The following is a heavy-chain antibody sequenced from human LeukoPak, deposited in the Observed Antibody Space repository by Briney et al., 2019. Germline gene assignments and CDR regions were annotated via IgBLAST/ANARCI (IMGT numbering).Heavy chain of an antibody. V-gene: IGHV1-69*13. Sequence: ASVKVSCKASGGTFSSYAISWVRQAPGQGLEWMGGIIPIFGTANYAQKFQGRVTITADESTSTAYMELSSLRSEDTAVYYCARERYERYCSSTSCYEEGYHFDYWGQGTLVTVSS. CDR1: GGTFSSYA. J-gene: IGHJ4*02. CDR2: IIPIFGTA. D-gene: IGHD2-2*01. CDR3: ARERYERYCSSTSCYEEGYHFDY.